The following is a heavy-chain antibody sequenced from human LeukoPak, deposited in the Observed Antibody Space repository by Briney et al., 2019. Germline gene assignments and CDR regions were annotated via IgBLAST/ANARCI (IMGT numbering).Heavy chain of an antibody. CDR2: INSDGSST. Sequence: PGGSLRLSCAASGFTFSFYWMHWVRQTPGEGLVWVSRINSDGSSTSYADSVKGRFTISRDNSKNTLYLQMNSLRAEDTAVYYCAKDTTYSSSFLGYWGQGTLVTVSS. D-gene: IGHD6-13*01. CDR1: GFTFSFYW. J-gene: IGHJ4*02. V-gene: IGHV3-74*01. CDR3: AKDTTYSSSFLGY.